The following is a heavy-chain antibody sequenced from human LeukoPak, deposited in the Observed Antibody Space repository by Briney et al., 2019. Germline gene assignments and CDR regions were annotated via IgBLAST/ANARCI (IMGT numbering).Heavy chain of an antibody. CDR1: GFTFSSYG. CDR2: IRYDGSNK. V-gene: IGHV3-30*02. Sequence: GGSLRPSCAASGFTFSSYGMHWVRQAPGKGLEWVAFIRYDGSNKYYADSVKGRFTISRDNSKNSLYLQMNSLRADDTAVYYYARDRSSTWSLDYWGQGTLVTVSS. D-gene: IGHD6-13*01. CDR3: ARDRSSTWSLDY. J-gene: IGHJ4*02.